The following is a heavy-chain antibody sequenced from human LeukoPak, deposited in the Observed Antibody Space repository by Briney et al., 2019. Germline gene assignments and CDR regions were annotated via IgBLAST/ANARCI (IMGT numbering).Heavy chain of an antibody. CDR2: IIPILGIA. J-gene: IGHJ5*02. CDR3: ATEYYDILTGPPGWFDP. Sequence: SVKVSCKASGGTFSSYAISWVRQAPGQGLEWMGRIIPILGIANYAQKFQGRVTITADKSTSTAYMELSSLRSEDTAVYYCATEYYDILTGPPGWFDPWGQGTLVTVSS. D-gene: IGHD3-9*01. V-gene: IGHV1-69*04. CDR1: GGTFSSYA.